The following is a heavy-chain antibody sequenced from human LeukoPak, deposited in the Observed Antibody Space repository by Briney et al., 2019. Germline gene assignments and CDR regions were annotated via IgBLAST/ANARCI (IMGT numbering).Heavy chain of an antibody. CDR3: ARRVYYDTSGYHPTAGYFDL. CDR1: GGSIFNYY. J-gene: IGHJ2*01. V-gene: IGHV4-4*08. CDR2: VYANGIT. D-gene: IGHD3-22*01. Sequence: SETLSLTCTVSGGSIFNYYWHWIRQSPGKGLEWVGYVYANGITAYNPSLRSRGSMSIDTSRSQVSLRLTSVTAADTATYYCARRVYYDTSGYHPTAGYFDLWGRGTLVSVSS.